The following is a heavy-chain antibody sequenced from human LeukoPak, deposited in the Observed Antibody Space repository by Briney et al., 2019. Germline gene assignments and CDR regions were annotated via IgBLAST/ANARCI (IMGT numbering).Heavy chain of an antibody. CDR3: AREAYDFWSGYQKY. Sequence: ASVKVSCKASGYTFTSYYMHWVRQAPGQGLEWMGIINPSGGSTSYAQKLQGRVTMTTDTSTSTAYMELRSLRSDDTAVYYCAREAYDFWSGYQKYWGQGTLVTVSS. CDR1: GYTFTSYY. V-gene: IGHV1-46*01. CDR2: INPSGGST. J-gene: IGHJ4*02. D-gene: IGHD3-3*01.